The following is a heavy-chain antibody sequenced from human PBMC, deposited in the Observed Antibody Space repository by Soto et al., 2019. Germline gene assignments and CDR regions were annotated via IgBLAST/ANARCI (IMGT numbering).Heavy chain of an antibody. CDR3: AHNAGWLHAN. CDR2: IYWDDDN. D-gene: IGHD5-12*01. Sequence: QITLKETGPTLVKPTQTLTLTCTFYGFSLSTSAVGVSWIRQPPGKALEWLALIYWDDDNHYSPSLKSRLTVTKDHSKTLEIRTMTNVDPVDTATYYGAHNAGWLHANWGQGTQVTVSS. V-gene: IGHV2-5*02. J-gene: IGHJ4*02. CDR1: GFSLSTSAVG.